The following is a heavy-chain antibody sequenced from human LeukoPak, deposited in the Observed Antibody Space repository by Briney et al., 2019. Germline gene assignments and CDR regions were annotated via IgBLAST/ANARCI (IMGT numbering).Heavy chain of an antibody. CDR3: ARGGDCSSTSCYTNWFDP. J-gene: IGHJ5*02. V-gene: IGHV3-7*01. Sequence: GGSLRLSCVVSGFSFSSYWMSWVRQAPGKGLEWVANIKQDGSEKYYVDSVKGRFTISRDNAKNSLYLQMNSLRAEDTAVYYCARGGDCSSTSCYTNWFDPWGQGTLVTVSS. D-gene: IGHD2-2*02. CDR1: GFSFSSYW. CDR2: IKQDGSEK.